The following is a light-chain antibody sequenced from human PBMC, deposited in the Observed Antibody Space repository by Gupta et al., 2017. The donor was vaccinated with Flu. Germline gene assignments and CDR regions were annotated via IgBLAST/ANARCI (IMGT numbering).Light chain of an antibody. CDR2: AAS. CDR3: QQSYSIPLT. CDR1: QSISNY. J-gene: IGKJ4*01. Sequence: DIQMTQSPSSLSASVGDRVTITCRASQSISNYLNWYQQKPGKAPKLLIYAASSLQSGVPSRFSGSGSGTDFTLTSSSLQPEDFATYYCQQSYSIPLTFGGGTKVEIK. V-gene: IGKV1-39*01.